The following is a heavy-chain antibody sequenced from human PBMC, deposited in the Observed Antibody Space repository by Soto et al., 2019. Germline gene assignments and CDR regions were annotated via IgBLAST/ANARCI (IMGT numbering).Heavy chain of an antibody. V-gene: IGHV3-48*02. CDR2: ITGSSDTI. CDR3: ARVDNGNTGADY. Sequence: PGGSLRLSCAASGFFLTTYPMNWVRQAPGKGLEWIAYITGSSDTIYYADSVKGRFTISRDNAKSSLYLQMNSLRDEDTAVYYCARVDNGNTGADYWGQGTLVTVSS. CDR1: GFFLTTYP. D-gene: IGHD2-8*01. J-gene: IGHJ4*02.